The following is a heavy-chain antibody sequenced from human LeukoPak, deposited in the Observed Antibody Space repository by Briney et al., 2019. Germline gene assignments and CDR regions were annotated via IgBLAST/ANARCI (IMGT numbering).Heavy chain of an antibody. CDR1: GFTVSSNY. J-gene: IGHJ4*02. CDR3: ARTGGSGSYFNWAYFDY. V-gene: IGHV3-53*01. D-gene: IGHD3-10*01. CDR2: IYSGGTI. Sequence: GGSLRLSCAASGFTVSSNYMSWVRQAPGKGLEWVSLIYSGGTIYYADSVKGRFTISRDSSKNTLYLQMNSLTAEDTAVYYCARTGGSGSYFNWAYFDYWGQGTLVTVSS.